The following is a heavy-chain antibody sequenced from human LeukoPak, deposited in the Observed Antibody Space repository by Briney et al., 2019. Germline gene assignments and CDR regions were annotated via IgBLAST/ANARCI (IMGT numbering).Heavy chain of an antibody. Sequence: SETLSLTCTVSGGSISSSSYYWGWIRQPPGKGLEWIGSIHYSGSTYYNPSLKSRVTISVDTSKNQFSLKLSSVTAADTAVYYCARLRGLLNFDYWGQGTLVTVSS. CDR3: ARLRGLLNFDY. V-gene: IGHV4-39*01. CDR1: GGSISSSSYY. CDR2: IHYSGST. J-gene: IGHJ4*02. D-gene: IGHD3-10*01.